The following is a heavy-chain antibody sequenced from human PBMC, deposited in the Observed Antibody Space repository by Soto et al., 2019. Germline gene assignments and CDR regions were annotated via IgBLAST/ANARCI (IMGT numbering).Heavy chain of an antibody. CDR3: VPGFDY. J-gene: IGHJ4*02. CDR2: IKQDGSEK. CDR1: GFIFSSYW. Sequence: GSLRLSCAASGFIFSSYWMSWVRQAPGKGLEWVANIKQDGSEKNYVDSVKGRFTISRDNAKSSLYLQMNSLRAEDTAVYYCVPGFDYWGQGTLVTVSS. V-gene: IGHV3-7*01.